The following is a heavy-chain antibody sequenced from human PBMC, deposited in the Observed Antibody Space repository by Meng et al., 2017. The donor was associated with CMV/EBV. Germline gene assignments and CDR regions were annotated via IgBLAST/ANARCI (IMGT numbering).Heavy chain of an antibody. CDR2: INPNSGGT. Sequence: ASVKVSCKASGYTFTGYYMHWARQAPGQGLEWMGWINPNSGGTNYAQKFQGRVTMTRDTSISTAYMELSRLRSDDTAVYYCARGYCSSTSCRTGVWFDPWGQGTLVTVSS. V-gene: IGHV1-2*02. CDR3: ARGYCSSTSCRTGVWFDP. J-gene: IGHJ5*02. CDR1: GYTFTGYY. D-gene: IGHD2-2*01.